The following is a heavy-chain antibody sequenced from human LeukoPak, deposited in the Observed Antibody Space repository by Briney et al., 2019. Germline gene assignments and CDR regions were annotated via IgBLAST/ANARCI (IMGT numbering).Heavy chain of an antibody. V-gene: IGHV3-74*01. CDR2: ISSDGITS. CDR1: GVTFSDYW. Sequence: GGSLRLSCAASGVTFSDYWMHWVRQSPTKGLVRVARISSDGITSSYADSVKGRFTISRDNAKNTVYLQMNDLGAEDTAVYYCARDRDWELFDYWGQGTLVTVSS. CDR3: ARDRDWELFDY. J-gene: IGHJ4*02. D-gene: IGHD1-26*01.